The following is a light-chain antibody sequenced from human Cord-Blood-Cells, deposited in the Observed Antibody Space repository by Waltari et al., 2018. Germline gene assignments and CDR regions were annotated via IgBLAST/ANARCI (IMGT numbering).Light chain of an antibody. CDR2: AAS. Sequence: DIQMTQSPSSLSASVGDRVTITCRASQSISSYLNWDQQKPGKAPKLLIYAASSLQSGVPSRFSGSGSGTDFTLTIISLKPEEFATYYCQQSYSTPITFGQGTRLEIK. V-gene: IGKV1-39*01. CDR1: QSISSY. J-gene: IGKJ5*01. CDR3: QQSYSTPIT.